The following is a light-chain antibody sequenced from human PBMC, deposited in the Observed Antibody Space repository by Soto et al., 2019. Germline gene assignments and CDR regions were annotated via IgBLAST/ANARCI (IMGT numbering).Light chain of an antibody. J-gene: IGKJ5*01. CDR1: QSVSTY. CDR3: QQRQHWPPIT. Sequence: IVLTQSPATLSLSPGERATLSCRASQSVSTYLAWYQQKPGQAPRLLIYGTTSRATGIPARFSGSGSGTDFTLTISSLEPEDFAIYYCQQRQHWPPITFGQGTRLEIK. V-gene: IGKV3-11*01. CDR2: GTT.